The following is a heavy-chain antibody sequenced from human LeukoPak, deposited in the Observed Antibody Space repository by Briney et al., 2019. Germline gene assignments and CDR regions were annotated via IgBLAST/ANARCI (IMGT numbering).Heavy chain of an antibody. CDR3: ARGWFDT. Sequence: AGGSLRLSCAASGFTFSSYEMNWGRQAPGKGLEWVSYISSSGSIIYSADSVKGRFTISRDNAKNSLYLQMNSLRAEDTAVCYCARGWFDTWGQGTLVTVSS. CDR1: GFTFSSYE. CDR2: ISSSGSII. J-gene: IGHJ5*02. V-gene: IGHV3-48*03.